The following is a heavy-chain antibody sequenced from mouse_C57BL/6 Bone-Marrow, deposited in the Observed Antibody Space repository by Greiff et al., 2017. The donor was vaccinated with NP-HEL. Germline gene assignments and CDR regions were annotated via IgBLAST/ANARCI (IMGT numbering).Heavy chain of an antibody. D-gene: IGHD1-1*01. V-gene: IGHV1-61*01. CDR2: IYPSDSET. J-gene: IGHJ4*01. CDR3: ARGRLRSGAMDY. Sequence: QVQLKQPGAELVRPGSSVKLSCKASGYTFTSYWMDWVKQRPGQGLEWIGNIYPSDSETHYNQKFKDKATLTVDKSSSTAYMQLSSLTSEDSAVYYCARGRLRSGAMDYWGQGTSVTVSS. CDR1: GYTFTSYW.